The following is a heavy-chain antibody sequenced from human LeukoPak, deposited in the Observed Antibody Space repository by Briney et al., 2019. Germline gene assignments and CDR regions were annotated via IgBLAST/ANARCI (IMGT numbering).Heavy chain of an antibody. J-gene: IGHJ4*02. V-gene: IGHV1-2*02. CDR2: INPNSGGT. D-gene: IGHD6-19*01. CDR3: ATDGRGGAYSSGWYEGFDN. CDR1: GYTFTGYY. Sequence: ASVKVSCKASGYTFTGYYMHWVRQAPGQGLEWMGWINPNSGGTNYAQKFQGRVTMTTDTSTSTAYMDLRSLKSDDTAVYYCATDGRGGAYSSGWYEGFDNWGQGTLVTVSA.